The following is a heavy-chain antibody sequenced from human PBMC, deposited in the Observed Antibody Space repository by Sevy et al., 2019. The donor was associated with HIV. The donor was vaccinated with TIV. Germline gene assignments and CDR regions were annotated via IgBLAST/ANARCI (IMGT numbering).Heavy chain of an antibody. J-gene: IGHJ4*02. CDR1: GFTFSDYY. CDR3: ARDAGCSSTSCLLYFDS. V-gene: IGHV3-21*06. D-gene: IGHD2-2*01. Sequence: GGSLRLACAASGFTFSDYYMNWVRRAPGKGLEWVSSLSGRSSYIDYADSVRGRFTISRDNAKNTLYLQMNSLRVDDTAVYFCARDAGCSSTSCLLYFDSWGQGALVTVSS. CDR2: LSGRSSYI.